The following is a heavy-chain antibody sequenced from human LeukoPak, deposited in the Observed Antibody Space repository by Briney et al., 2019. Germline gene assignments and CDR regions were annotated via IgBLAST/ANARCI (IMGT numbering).Heavy chain of an antibody. CDR3: ARVEGRLWFGEPWFDP. Sequence: GASVKVSCKASGYTFTSYGISWVRQAPGQGLEWMGWIIAYNGNTNYAQKLQGRVTMTTDTSTSTAYMELRSLRSDDTDVYYCARVEGRLWFGEPWFDPWGQGTLVTVSS. V-gene: IGHV1-18*01. CDR2: IIAYNGNT. D-gene: IGHD3-10*01. J-gene: IGHJ5*02. CDR1: GYTFTSYG.